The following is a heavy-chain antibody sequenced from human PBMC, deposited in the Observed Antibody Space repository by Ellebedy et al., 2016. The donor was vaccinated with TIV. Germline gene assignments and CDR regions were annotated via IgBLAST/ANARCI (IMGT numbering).Heavy chain of an antibody. Sequence: SETLSLXXAVYGGSFSGYYWSWIRQPPGKGLEWIGEINHSGSTNYNPSLKSRVTISVDTSKNQFSLKLSSVTAADTAVYYCARGPRWYCGSSTSCYAGYYYYGMDVWGQGTTVTVSS. CDR1: GGSFSGYY. V-gene: IGHV4-34*01. CDR2: INHSGST. D-gene: IGHD2-2*01. CDR3: ARGPRWYCGSSTSCYAGYYYYGMDV. J-gene: IGHJ6*02.